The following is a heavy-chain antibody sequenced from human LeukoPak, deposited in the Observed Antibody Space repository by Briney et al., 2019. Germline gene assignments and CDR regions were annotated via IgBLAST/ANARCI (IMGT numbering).Heavy chain of an antibody. CDR1: GFTFSSYG. V-gene: IGHV3-33*01. CDR2: IWYDGSNK. J-gene: IGHJ6*02. Sequence: GGSLRLSCAASGFTFSSYGMHWVRQAPGKGLEWVAVIWYDGSNKYYADSVKGRFTISRDNSKNTLYLQMNSLRAEDTAVYYCARMVRGVISYYYYGMDVWGQGTTVTVSS. CDR3: ARMVRGVISYYYYGMDV. D-gene: IGHD3-10*01.